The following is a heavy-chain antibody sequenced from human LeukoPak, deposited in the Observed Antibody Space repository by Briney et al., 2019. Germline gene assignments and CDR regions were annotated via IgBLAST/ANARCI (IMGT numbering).Heavy chain of an antibody. V-gene: IGHV3-23*01. CDR3: AKRGVVIRAVVIVGFHKEAYYIDY. J-gene: IGHJ4*02. CDR1: GITLSNYG. D-gene: IGHD3-10*01. CDR2: ISDGGGSR. Sequence: GGSLRPSCAVSGITLSNYGMSWVRQAPGKGLEWVAGISDGGGSRNYADSVKGRFTISRDNPKNTLYLQMNSLRAEDTAVYFCAKRGVVIRAVVIVGFHKEAYYIDYWGQGALVTVSS.